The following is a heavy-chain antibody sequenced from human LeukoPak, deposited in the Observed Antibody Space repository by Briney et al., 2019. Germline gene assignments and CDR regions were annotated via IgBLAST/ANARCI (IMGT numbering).Heavy chain of an antibody. Sequence: GGSLRLSCAASGFTFSSYWMSWARQAPGKGLEWVANIKQDGSEKYYVDSVKGRFTISRDNAKNSLYLQMNSLRAEDTAVYYCARDPPYYYDSSGYSDYWGQGTLVTVSS. CDR1: GFTFSSYW. J-gene: IGHJ4*02. D-gene: IGHD3-22*01. CDR3: ARDPPYYYDSSGYSDY. V-gene: IGHV3-7*01. CDR2: IKQDGSEK.